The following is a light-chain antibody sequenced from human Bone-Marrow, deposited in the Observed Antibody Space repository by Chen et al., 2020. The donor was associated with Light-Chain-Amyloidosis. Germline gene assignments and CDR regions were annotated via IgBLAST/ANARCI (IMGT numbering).Light chain of an antibody. J-gene: IGLJ2*01. CDR1: DLPTKY. Sequence: SYELTHPPSGSVSPGQTPRITCSGDDLPTKYAYWYQQKPGQAPVLVIHRDTERPLGISERFSGSSSGTTATLTISGVQAEDEADYHCQSADSSGTYEVIFGGGTKLTVL. CDR3: QSADSSGTYEVI. V-gene: IGLV3-25*03. CDR2: RDT.